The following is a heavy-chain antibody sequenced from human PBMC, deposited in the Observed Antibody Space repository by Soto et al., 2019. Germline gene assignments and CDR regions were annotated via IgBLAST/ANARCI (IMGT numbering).Heavy chain of an antibody. D-gene: IGHD3-3*01. CDR2: IYYSGST. CDR3: GRLRFGGGYYPFNN. Sequence: SETLSLTCTVSGGSISSSSYYWGWIRQPPGKGLEWIGSIYYSGSTYYNPSLKSRVTISVDTSKNQFSLKLSSVTAADTAVYTGGRLRFGGGYYPFNNGGRETLVTVSS. J-gene: IGHJ4*02. CDR1: GGSISSSSYY. V-gene: IGHV4-39*01.